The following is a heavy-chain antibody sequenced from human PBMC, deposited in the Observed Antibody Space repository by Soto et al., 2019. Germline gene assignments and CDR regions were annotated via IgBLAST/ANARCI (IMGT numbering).Heavy chain of an antibody. V-gene: IGHV5-51*03. Sequence: EVQLVQSGAEVKKPGESLKISCKGSGYSFTSYWIGWVRQMPGKGLEWMGIIYPGDSDTRYSPSFRGQVTISADKSISTAYLQWSSLKASDTAMYYCARRRYCSGSSCEDFDYWGQGTLVPVSS. D-gene: IGHD2-15*01. CDR1: GYSFTSYW. CDR3: ARRRYCSGSSCEDFDY. CDR2: IYPGDSDT. J-gene: IGHJ4*02.